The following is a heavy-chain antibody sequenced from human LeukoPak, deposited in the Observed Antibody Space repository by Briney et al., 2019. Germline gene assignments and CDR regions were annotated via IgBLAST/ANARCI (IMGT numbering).Heavy chain of an antibody. CDR2: IRSYSSYI. D-gene: IGHD6-13*01. V-gene: IGHV3-21*01. Sequence: PGGSLRLSCAASGFTLDNYNFNWVRQAPGKGLEWVASIRSYSSYIHYADSVKGRFTISRDNAKNSLYLQMNSLRAEDTAVYYCARAGPSSSWHQFDYWGQGTLVTVSS. CDR3: ARAGPSSSWHQFDY. CDR1: GFTLDNYN. J-gene: IGHJ4*02.